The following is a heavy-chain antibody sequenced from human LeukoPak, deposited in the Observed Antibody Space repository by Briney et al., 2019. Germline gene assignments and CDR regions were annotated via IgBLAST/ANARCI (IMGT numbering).Heavy chain of an antibody. D-gene: IGHD3-10*01. CDR2: ISAYNGNT. Sequence: ASVKVSCKASGYTFTSYGISWVRQAPGQGLEWMGWISAYNGNTNYAQKFQGRVTITRNTSISTAYMELSSLRSEDTAVYYCARDYGSGSYYAIFDYWGQGTLVTVSS. CDR1: GYTFTSYG. J-gene: IGHJ4*02. CDR3: ARDYGSGSYYAIFDY. V-gene: IGHV1-18*01.